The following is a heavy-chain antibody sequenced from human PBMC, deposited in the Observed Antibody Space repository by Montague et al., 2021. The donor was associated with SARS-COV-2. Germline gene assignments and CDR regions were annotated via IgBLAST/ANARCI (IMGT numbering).Heavy chain of an antibody. V-gene: IGHV4-34*01. D-gene: IGHD3-22*01. Sequence: SETLSLTCAISGGSFSNYYWSWIRQPPGKGLEWIGEVNQSGSTKYNPSLKSRVSMSVDKSWNQFSLRLTSVTAADTAVYYCARGTKRVFTYDYDSSGYASDYWGQGTLVTVSS. CDR3: ARGTKRVFTYDYDSSGYASDY. CDR2: VNQSGST. CDR1: GGSFSNYY. J-gene: IGHJ4*02.